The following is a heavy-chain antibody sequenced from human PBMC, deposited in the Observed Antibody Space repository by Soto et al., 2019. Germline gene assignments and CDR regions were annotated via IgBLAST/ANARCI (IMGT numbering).Heavy chain of an antibody. CDR1: GDSISSSNNY. D-gene: IGHD5-18*01. CDR3: ARGRGYSYGLDP. J-gene: IGHJ5*02. V-gene: IGHV4-30-4*01. CDR2: ISYSGTT. Sequence: QMQLQESGPGLVKPSQTLSLTCTVSGDSISSSNNYWSWIRQPPGEGLEWIGFISYSGTTSYSPSLKRRLAISLDTSKNQFSLSLSSVTAADTAVYYCARGRGYSYGLDPWGQGTLVTVSS.